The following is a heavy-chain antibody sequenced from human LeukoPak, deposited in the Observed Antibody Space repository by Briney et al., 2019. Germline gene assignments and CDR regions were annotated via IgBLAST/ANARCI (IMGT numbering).Heavy chain of an antibody. CDR1: GYTFTSYG. D-gene: IGHD3-22*01. Sequence: ASVKVSCKASGYTFTSYGISWVRQAPGQGLEWMGWISAYNGNTDYAQKLQGRVTMTTDTSTSTACMELRSLRSDDTAVYYCASNRHYYDPMDVWGQGTTVTVSS. V-gene: IGHV1-18*01. J-gene: IGHJ6*02. CDR3: ASNRHYYDPMDV. CDR2: ISAYNGNT.